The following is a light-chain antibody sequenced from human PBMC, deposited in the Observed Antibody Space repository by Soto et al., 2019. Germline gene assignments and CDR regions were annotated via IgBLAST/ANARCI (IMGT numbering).Light chain of an antibody. CDR3: QQYNYWPPIT. J-gene: IGKJ3*01. Sequence: DIVMTQSPATLSVSPGERATISCRASQSVSSNLAWYQQKPGKAPRLLIYGASTRATGIPARCSGSGSGTEFTPTTSSLQSDDFAVNYCQQYNYWPPITFGHGTKVDIK. CDR2: GAS. CDR1: QSVSSN. V-gene: IGKV3-15*01.